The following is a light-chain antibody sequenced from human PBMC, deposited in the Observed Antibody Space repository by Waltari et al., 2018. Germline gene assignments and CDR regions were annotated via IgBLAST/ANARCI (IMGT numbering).Light chain of an antibody. V-gene: IGKV3-11*01. CDR1: QSVSSS. J-gene: IGKJ5*01. Sequence: EIVLTQSPATLSLSPGERATLSCSASQSVSSSLAWYQQKHGQAPRLLIYDASNRAAGIPARCSGSGCGTDFTLTISSLEPEDFAVYYCQQRSNWPRTFGQGTRLEIK. CDR2: DAS. CDR3: QQRSNWPRT.